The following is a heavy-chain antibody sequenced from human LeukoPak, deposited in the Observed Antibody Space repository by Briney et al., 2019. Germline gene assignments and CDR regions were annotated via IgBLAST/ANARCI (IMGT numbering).Heavy chain of an antibody. D-gene: IGHD6-19*01. J-gene: IGHJ4*02. CDR1: GFTFSSRA. Sequence: GGSLRLSCGASGFTFSSRAMTWVRQAPGKGLEWVSAISGSGDNTYYADSVKGRFTISRDNSKTTLNLQMNSLRAEDTAVYYCAKGIGLAVAGLHYWGQGTLVTVSS. CDR3: AKGIGLAVAGLHY. CDR2: ISGSGDNT. V-gene: IGHV3-23*01.